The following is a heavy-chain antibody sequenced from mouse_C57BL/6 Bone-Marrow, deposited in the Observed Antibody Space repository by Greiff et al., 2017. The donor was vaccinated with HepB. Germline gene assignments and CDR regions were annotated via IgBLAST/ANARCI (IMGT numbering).Heavy chain of an antibody. J-gene: IGHJ3*01. D-gene: IGHD1-1*01. Sequence: QVQLKESGAELARPGASVKLSCKASGYTFTSYGISWVKQRTGQGLEWIGEIYPRSGNTYYNEKFKGKATLTADKSSSTAYMELRSLTSEDSAVYCCARRPHYYGSSLGWFAYWGQGTLVTVSA. V-gene: IGHV1-81*01. CDR3: ARRPHYYGSSLGWFAY. CDR1: GYTFTSYG. CDR2: IYPRSGNT.